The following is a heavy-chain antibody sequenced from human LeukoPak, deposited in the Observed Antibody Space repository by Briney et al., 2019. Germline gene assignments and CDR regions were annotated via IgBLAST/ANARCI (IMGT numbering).Heavy chain of an antibody. Sequence: GGSLRLSCAASGFTFSSYAMSWVRQAPGKGLEWVSAISGSGGSTYYADSVKGRFTIPRDNSKNTLYLQMNGLRAEDTAVYYCAKGGRGAYYYYYMDVWGKGTTVTVSS. CDR2: ISGSGGST. V-gene: IGHV3-23*01. CDR1: GFTFSSYA. CDR3: AKGGRGAYYYYYMDV. D-gene: IGHD2-15*01. J-gene: IGHJ6*03.